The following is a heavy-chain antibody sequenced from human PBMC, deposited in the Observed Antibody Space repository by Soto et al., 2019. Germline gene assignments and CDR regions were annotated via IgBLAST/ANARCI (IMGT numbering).Heavy chain of an antibody. CDR2: INHSGST. Sequence: PSETLSLTCAVYGGSFSGYYWSWIRQPPGKGLEWIGEINHSGSTNYNPSLKSRVTISVDTSKNQFSLKLSSVTAADTAVYYCARGQRYCSGGSCYSGPNWLDPWGHGTLVTVS. CDR1: GGSFSGYY. V-gene: IGHV4-34*01. J-gene: IGHJ5*02. CDR3: ARGQRYCSGGSCYSGPNWLDP. D-gene: IGHD2-15*01.